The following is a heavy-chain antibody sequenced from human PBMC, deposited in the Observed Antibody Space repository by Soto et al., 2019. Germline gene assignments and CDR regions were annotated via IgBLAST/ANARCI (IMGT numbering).Heavy chain of an antibody. Sequence: PSETLSLTCTVSGGSISSYYWSWIRQPPGKRLRWIGYIYYSGSTNYTPSLKSRVTISVDTSKNQFSLKLSSVTAADTAVYYCARSPFRNYFDYWGQGTLVTVSS. V-gene: IGHV4-59*01. CDR3: ARSPFRNYFDY. D-gene: IGHD2-21*01. J-gene: IGHJ4*02. CDR1: GGSISSYY. CDR2: IYYSGST.